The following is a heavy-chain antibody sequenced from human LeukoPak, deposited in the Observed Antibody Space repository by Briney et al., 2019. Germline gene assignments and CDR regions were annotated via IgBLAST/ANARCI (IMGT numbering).Heavy chain of an antibody. CDR3: ANGARERGGSSESPDVFDI. Sequence: GGSLRLSCAASGVTLTSYAVRCVRQAPGKGLEWVSSISGSGASAYYADSVKGRFTISRDNSQNTMYLQMNSLRPEDAAVYYCANGARERGGSSESPDVFDIRGQGTMVAVSS. D-gene: IGHD2-15*01. CDR2: ISGSGASA. CDR1: GVTLTSYA. V-gene: IGHV3-23*01. J-gene: IGHJ3*02.